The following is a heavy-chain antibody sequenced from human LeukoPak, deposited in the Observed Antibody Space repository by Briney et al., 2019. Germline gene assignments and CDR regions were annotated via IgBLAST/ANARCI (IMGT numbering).Heavy chain of an antibody. J-gene: IGHJ4*02. CDR1: GFTFSRHW. D-gene: IGHD4-17*01. Sequence: GSLRLSCAASGFTFSRHWMSWVRQASGKGLEWVATIKQEGSEHYYVDSVKGRFTISRDDATNSLSLQMNSLRVEDTALYYCVRGPHYGAYTDYFDYWGRGTLVTVSS. V-gene: IGHV3-7*01. CDR2: IKQEGSEH. CDR3: VRGPHYGAYTDYFDY.